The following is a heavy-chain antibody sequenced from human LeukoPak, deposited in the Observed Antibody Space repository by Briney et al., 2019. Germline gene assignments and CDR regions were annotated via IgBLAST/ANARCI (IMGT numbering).Heavy chain of an antibody. D-gene: IGHD3-9*01. J-gene: IGHJ3*02. V-gene: IGHV3-33*01. CDR3: ARDEYYDILTGYPTGAFDI. Sequence: GGSLRLSCAASGFTFSSYGMHWVRQAPGKGLEWVAVIWYDGSNKYYADSVKGRFTISRDNPENTLYLQMNSLRAEDTAVYYCARDEYYDILTGYPTGAFDIWGQGTMVTVSS. CDR2: IWYDGSNK. CDR1: GFTFSSYG.